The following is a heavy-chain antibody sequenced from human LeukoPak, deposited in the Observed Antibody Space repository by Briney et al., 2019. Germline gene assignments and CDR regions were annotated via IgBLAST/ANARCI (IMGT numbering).Heavy chain of an antibody. CDR3: AKGVLGAGILLQYFQH. CDR2: ITTDGSGA. Sequence: GGSLRLSCAASGFAFRNYDMIWVRQAPGRGLEWVSGITTDGSGAYYADSVKGRFTVSRDNSKNTVFLQMNSLRGEDAAIYYCAKGVLGAGILLQYFQHWGQGTLVTVSS. CDR1: GFAFRNYD. D-gene: IGHD3-10*01. J-gene: IGHJ1*01. V-gene: IGHV3-23*01.